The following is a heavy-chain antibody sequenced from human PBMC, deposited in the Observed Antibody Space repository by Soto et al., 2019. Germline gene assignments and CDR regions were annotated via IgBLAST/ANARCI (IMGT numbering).Heavy chain of an antibody. J-gene: IGHJ4*02. CDR1: GYTFTSYG. CDR3: ARDRGSYALDY. V-gene: IGHV1-18*01. CDR2: ISAYNGDT. Sequence: QVQLVQSGAEVKKPGASVKVSCKASGYTFTSYGIIWVRQAPGHGLEWMGWISAYNGDTHYAQKLQGRVTMTTDTSTSTASMELRSLRSDDTAVYYWARDRGSYALDYWGEGTLVTVSS. D-gene: IGHD1-26*01.